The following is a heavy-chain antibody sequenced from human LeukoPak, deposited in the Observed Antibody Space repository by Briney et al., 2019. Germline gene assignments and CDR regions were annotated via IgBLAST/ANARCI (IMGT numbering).Heavy chain of an antibody. CDR2: MNPNSGNT. CDR1: GYTFTSYG. CDR3: ARGPSGCSSTSCYYYYYYMDV. J-gene: IGHJ6*03. Sequence: ASVKVSCKASGYTFTSYGISWVRQATGQGLEWMGWMNPNSGNTGYAQKFQGRVTMTRNTSISTAYMELSSLRSEDTAVYYCARGPSGCSSTSCYYYYYYMDVWGKGTTVTVSS. D-gene: IGHD2-2*01. V-gene: IGHV1-8*02.